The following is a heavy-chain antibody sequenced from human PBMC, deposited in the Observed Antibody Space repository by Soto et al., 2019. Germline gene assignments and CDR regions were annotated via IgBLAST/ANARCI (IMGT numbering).Heavy chain of an antibody. CDR1: GFTFSSYW. Sequence: GGSLRLSCAASGFTFSSYWMSWVRQAPGKGLEWVANIKQDGSEKYYVDSVKGRFTISRDNAKNSLYLQMNSLRAEDTAVYYCARDSESYDFWSGYYYMDVWGKATTVTVSS. CDR3: ARDSESYDFWSGYYYMDV. D-gene: IGHD3-3*01. J-gene: IGHJ6*03. CDR2: IKQDGSEK. V-gene: IGHV3-7*01.